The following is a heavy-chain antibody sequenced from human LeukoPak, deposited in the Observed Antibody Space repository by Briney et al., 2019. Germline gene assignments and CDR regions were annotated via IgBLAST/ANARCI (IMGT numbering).Heavy chain of an antibody. CDR2: VKQDGSEK. Sequence: GGSLRLSCAASGFTFSNNWMSWVRQAPGKGLEWVANVKQDGSEKYYADSVKGRFTISRDNAKNSLYMQMNSLRAEDTAVYCCARELAVTGPFDYWGQGTLVTVSS. J-gene: IGHJ4*02. V-gene: IGHV3-7*01. CDR3: ARELAVTGPFDY. D-gene: IGHD6-19*01. CDR1: GFTFSNNW.